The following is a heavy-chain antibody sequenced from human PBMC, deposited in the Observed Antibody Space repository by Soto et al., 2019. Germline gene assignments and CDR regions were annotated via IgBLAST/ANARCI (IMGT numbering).Heavy chain of an antibody. CDR3: ARGNQVAMSDY. V-gene: IGHV4-4*07. Sequence: PSETLSLTCTVSGGSLSSYYWSWIRQPAGKGLEWIGRISTSGSTNYNPSLKSRVTMSLDISKNQFSLRLSSVTAADTAVYYCARGNQVAMSDYWGQGTLVTVSS. J-gene: IGHJ4*02. CDR1: GGSLSSYY. CDR2: ISTSGST.